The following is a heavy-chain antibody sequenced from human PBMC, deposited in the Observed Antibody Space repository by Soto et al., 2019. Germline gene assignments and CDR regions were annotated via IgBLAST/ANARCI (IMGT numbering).Heavy chain of an antibody. V-gene: IGHV1-69*13. J-gene: IGHJ4*02. CDR2: IIPIIGTT. D-gene: IGHD5-12*01. Sequence: SVKVSCKASGDTFSIFAISSVRQAPGQGLEWMGGIIPIIGTTNYAQRFQGRITITGDESTGTAYMELSSLKSEDTAVYYCARDLGSGYDPGDYWGQGTLVTVSS. CDR1: GDTFSIFA. CDR3: ARDLGSGYDPGDY.